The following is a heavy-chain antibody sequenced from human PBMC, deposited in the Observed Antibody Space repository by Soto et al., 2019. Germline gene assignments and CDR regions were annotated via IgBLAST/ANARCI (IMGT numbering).Heavy chain of an antibody. V-gene: IGHV3-66*01. CDR3: AGARFGGLGAIFADY. CDR1: GFTVSNNY. CDR2: IYRGGST. Sequence: EVQLVNSGGGLVQPGGSLRLSCAASGFTVSNNYMSWVRQAPGKGLEWVSVIYRGGSTYYADSVKDRFTISRDNSENTLYLQMSSLRAEDTAVYYCAGARFGGLGAIFADYWGQGTLVTVSS. D-gene: IGHD3-3*01. J-gene: IGHJ4*02.